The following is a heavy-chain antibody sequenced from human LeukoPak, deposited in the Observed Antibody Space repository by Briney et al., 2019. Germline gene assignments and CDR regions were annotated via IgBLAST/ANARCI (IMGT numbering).Heavy chain of an antibody. J-gene: IGHJ4*02. CDR2: IIPIFGTA. CDR1: GGTFSSYA. CDR3: ARTFYEQMPHFDY. Sequence: ASVKVSCKASGGTFSSYAISWVRQAPGQGLEWMGGIIPIFGTANYAQKFQGRVIMTSDMSTSTVYMDLSSLRSEDTAVYYCARTFYEQMPHFDYWGQGTLVTVSS. D-gene: IGHD3-16*01. V-gene: IGHV1-69*05.